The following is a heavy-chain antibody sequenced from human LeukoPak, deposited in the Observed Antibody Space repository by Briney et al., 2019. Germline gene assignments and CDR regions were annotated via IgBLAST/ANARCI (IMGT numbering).Heavy chain of an antibody. V-gene: IGHV3-48*01. Sequence: GGSLRLSCVASGFIFSDYSMNWVRQAPGKGLEWISYVGIDSGNTMYADSVKGRFTISGDRAKNSLYLQMDSLRVEDTAVYYCARDTKCAFDNWGQGTLVTVSS. CDR2: VGIDSGNT. J-gene: IGHJ4*02. CDR1: GFIFSDYS. D-gene: IGHD2-2*01. CDR3: ARDTKCAFDN.